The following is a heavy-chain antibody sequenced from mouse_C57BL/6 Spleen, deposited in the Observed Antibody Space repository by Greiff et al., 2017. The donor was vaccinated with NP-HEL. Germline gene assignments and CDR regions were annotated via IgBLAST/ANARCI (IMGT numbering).Heavy chain of an antibody. CDR1: GYTFTDYE. Sequence: QVQLKQSGAELVRPGASVTLSCKASGYTFTDYEMHWVKQTPVHGLEWIGAIDPETGGTAYNQKFKGKAILTADKSSSTAYMELRSLTSEDSAVYYCTRFGHYGSSYGFAYWGQGTLVTVS. CDR3: TRFGHYGSSYGFAY. V-gene: IGHV1-15*01. CDR2: IDPETGGT. J-gene: IGHJ3*01. D-gene: IGHD1-1*01.